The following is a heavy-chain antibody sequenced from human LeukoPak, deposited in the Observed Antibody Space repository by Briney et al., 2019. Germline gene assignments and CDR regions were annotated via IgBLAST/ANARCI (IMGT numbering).Heavy chain of an antibody. Sequence: GGSLRLSCAASGFTFSSYAMHWVRQAPGKGLEWVAVISYDGSNKYYADSVKGRFTISRDNSKNTLYLQMNSLRVEDTAVYYCAKVVHGNYWGQGTLVTVSS. J-gene: IGHJ4*02. CDR2: ISYDGSNK. CDR3: AKVVHGNY. V-gene: IGHV3-30*04. CDR1: GFTFSSYA. D-gene: IGHD2-15*01.